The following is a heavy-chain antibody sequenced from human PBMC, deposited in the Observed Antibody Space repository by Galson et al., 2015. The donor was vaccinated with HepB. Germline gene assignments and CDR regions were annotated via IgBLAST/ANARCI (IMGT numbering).Heavy chain of an antibody. V-gene: IGHV3-30*02. CDR1: GFTFSSYG. Sequence: SLRLSCAASGFTFSSYGMHWVRQAPGKGLEWVAFIRYDGSNKYYADSVKGRFTISRDNSKNTLYLQMNSLRAEDTAVYYCAKDRGSSWYEEVFDHDKTRFDYWGQGTLVTVPS. J-gene: IGHJ4*02. CDR3: AKDRGSSWYEEVFDHDKTRFDY. D-gene: IGHD6-13*01. CDR2: IRYDGSNK.